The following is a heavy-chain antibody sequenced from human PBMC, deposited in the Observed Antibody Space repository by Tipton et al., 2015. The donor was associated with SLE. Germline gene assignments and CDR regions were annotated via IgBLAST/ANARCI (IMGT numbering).Heavy chain of an antibody. CDR2: IYYSGST. D-gene: IGHD6-19*01. CDR3: ARQGGQWLDFDY. Sequence: LRLSCTVSGGSISSSSYYWGWIRQPPGKGLEWIGSIYYSGSTYYNPSLKSRVTLSVDTSKNQFSLKLSSVTAADTAVYYCARQGGQWLDFDYWGQGTLVTVSS. J-gene: IGHJ4*02. CDR1: GGSISSSSYY. V-gene: IGHV4-39*07.